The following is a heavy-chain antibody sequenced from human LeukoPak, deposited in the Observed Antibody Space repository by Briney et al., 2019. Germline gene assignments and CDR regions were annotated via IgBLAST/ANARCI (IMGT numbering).Heavy chain of an antibody. CDR2: ISWNSGSI. D-gene: IGHD1-26*01. CDR1: GFTFSSYS. V-gene: IGHV3-9*01. Sequence: GGSLRLSCAASGFTFSSYSMHWVRQAPGKGLEWVSGISWNSGSIGYADSVKGRFTISRDNAKNSLYLQMNSLRAEDTALYYCAKAGPVGATTYDAFDIWGQGTMVTVSS. J-gene: IGHJ3*02. CDR3: AKAGPVGATTYDAFDI.